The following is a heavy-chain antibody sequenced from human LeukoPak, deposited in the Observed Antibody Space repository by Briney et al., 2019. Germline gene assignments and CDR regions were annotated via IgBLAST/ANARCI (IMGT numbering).Heavy chain of an antibody. CDR3: AKRAYCSSTVCYGFDY. CDR2: ISGSGGST. D-gene: IGHD2-2*01. CDR1: GFIFSNFA. V-gene: IGHV3-23*01. J-gene: IGHJ4*02. Sequence: GGSLTLSCAASGFIFSNFAMSWVRQAPGKGLEWVSAISGSGGSTYYADSVKGRFTISRDNSKNTLFLQMNSLRAEDTAVYYCAKRAYCSSTVCYGFDYWGQGTLVTVPS.